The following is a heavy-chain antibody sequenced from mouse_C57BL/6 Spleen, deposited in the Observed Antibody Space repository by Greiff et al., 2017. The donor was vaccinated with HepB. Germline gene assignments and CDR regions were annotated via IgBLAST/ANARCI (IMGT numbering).Heavy chain of an antibody. CDR3: AREDDGRDFDD. CDR2: ISSGSSTI. V-gene: IGHV5-17*01. CDR1: GFTFSDYG. J-gene: IGHJ2*01. D-gene: IGHD1-1*01. Sequence: EVKLVESGGGLVKPGGSLKLSCAASGFTFSDYGMHWVRQAPEKGLEWVAYISSGSSTIYYADTVKGRVTISRDNAKNTLFLQMTSLRSEDTAMFYCAREDDGRDFDDWGQGTTLTVSS.